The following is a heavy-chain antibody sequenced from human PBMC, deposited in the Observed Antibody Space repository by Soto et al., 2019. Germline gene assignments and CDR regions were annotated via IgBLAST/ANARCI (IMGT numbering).Heavy chain of an antibody. CDR3: ARDSSGYGPFDY. V-gene: IGHV6-1*01. J-gene: IGHJ4*02. D-gene: IGHD5-12*01. CDR2: TYYRSKWYN. CDR1: GDTVSSTSAA. Sequence: TLSLSCVISGDTVSSTSAAWTWISQSPSRGLEWVGRTYYRSKWYNDYAVSVKGRIIINSDTSKNQFSLQLNSVTPDDTAVYYCARDSSGYGPFDYWGQGTLVTVSS.